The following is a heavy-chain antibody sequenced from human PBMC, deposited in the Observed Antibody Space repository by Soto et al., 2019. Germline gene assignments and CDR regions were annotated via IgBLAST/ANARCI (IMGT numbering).Heavy chain of an antibody. D-gene: IGHD2-2*01. CDR1: GFSFRTYA. Sequence: EVHLLESGGGLVQPGGSLRLSCAVSGFSFRTYAMSWVRQAPGKGLEWVSGISAGGGNTYYADSVRGRFTISRDNSKETLYLQITSLRAEDTAFYYCAKHAEYQLVSWFDPWGQGTMVTVSS. CDR3: AKHAEYQLVSWFDP. V-gene: IGHV3-23*01. J-gene: IGHJ5*02. CDR2: ISAGGGNT.